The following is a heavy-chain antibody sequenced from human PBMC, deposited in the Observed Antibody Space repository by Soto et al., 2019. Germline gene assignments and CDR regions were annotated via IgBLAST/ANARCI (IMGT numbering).Heavy chain of an antibody. V-gene: IGHV4-34*01. CDR2: INHSGST. J-gene: IGHJ3*02. Sequence: SETLSLTCAVYGGSFSGYYWSWIRQPPGKGLEWIGEINHSGSTNYNPSLKSRVTISVDTSKNQFSLKLSSVTAADTAVYYCARGRGGYYHASSGYYDDAFDIWGQGKMVTVSS. CDR1: GGSFSGYY. CDR3: ARGRGGYYHASSGYYDDAFDI. D-gene: IGHD3-22*01.